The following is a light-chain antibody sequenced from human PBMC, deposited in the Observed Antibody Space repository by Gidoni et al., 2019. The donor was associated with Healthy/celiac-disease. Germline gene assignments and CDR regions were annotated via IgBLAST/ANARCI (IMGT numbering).Light chain of an antibody. V-gene: IGKV1-39*01. CDR1: QSISSY. Sequence: DIQMTQSPSSLSASVGDRVTITCLASQSISSYLNWYQQKPGKAPKLLIYAASCLQSGFPSSFIVSGSGTDFTLTIRSLQPEDFAPYYFQQSYSTPYTCGQGTKLEIK. J-gene: IGKJ2*01. CDR2: AAS. CDR3: QQSYSTPYT.